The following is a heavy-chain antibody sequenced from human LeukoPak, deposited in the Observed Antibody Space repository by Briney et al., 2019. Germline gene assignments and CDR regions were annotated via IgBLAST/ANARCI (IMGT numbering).Heavy chain of an antibody. D-gene: IGHD6-19*01. Sequence: PRASVKVSCKASGYTFTSYYMHWVRQAPGQGLEWMGIINPSGGSTSYAQKFQGRVTMTRDTSISTAYMELSRLRSDDTAVYYCARDWASSGWTDYWGQGTLVTVSS. CDR2: INPSGGST. J-gene: IGHJ4*02. CDR1: GYTFTSYY. V-gene: IGHV1-46*01. CDR3: ARDWASSGWTDY.